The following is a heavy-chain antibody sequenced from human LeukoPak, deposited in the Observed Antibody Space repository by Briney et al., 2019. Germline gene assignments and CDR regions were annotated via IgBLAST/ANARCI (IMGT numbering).Heavy chain of an antibody. CDR1: GGTFSSYA. CDR2: IIPIFGTA. CDR3: ARGQTGYSSGWYAFDI. D-gene: IGHD6-19*01. V-gene: IGHV1-69*13. J-gene: IGHJ3*02. Sequence: ASVKVSCKASGGTFSSYAISWVRQAPGQGLEWMGGIIPIFGTANYAQKFQGRVTITADESTSTAYMELSSLRSEDTAVYYCARGQTGYSSGWYAFDIWGQGTMVTVSS.